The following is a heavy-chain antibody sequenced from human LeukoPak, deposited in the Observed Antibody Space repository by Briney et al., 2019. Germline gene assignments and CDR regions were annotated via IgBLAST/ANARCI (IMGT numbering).Heavy chain of an antibody. CDR2: IYYSGST. CDR1: GGSISSYY. D-gene: IGHD5-18*01. V-gene: IGHV4-59*08. J-gene: IGHJ4*02. Sequence: SETLSLTCTVSGGSISSYYWSWIRQPPGKGLEWIGYIYYSGSTNYNPSLKSRVTISVDTSKNRFSLKLSSVTAADTAVYYCARLVTYGPFDYWGQGTLVTVSS. CDR3: ARLVTYGPFDY.